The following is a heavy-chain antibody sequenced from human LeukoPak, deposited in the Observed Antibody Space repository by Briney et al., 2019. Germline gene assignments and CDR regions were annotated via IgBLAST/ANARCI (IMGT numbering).Heavy chain of an antibody. CDR2: INLSGGT. Sequence: SETLSLTCAVHGGSFSGYYWTWIRQPPGKGLEWIGEINLSGGTKYNPSLKSRVTISAETSNNQFFLKPNSVTGADTAVYYCVRGVSGWYGFDYWGQGTLVTVSS. V-gene: IGHV4-34*01. CDR3: VRGVSGWYGFDY. J-gene: IGHJ4*02. D-gene: IGHD6-19*01. CDR1: GGSFSGYY.